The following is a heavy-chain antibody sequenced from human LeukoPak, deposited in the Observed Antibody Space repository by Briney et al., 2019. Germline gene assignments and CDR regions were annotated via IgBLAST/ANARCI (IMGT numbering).Heavy chain of an antibody. Sequence: SVKVSCKASGGTFSSYAISWVRQAPGQGLEWMGGIIPIFGTANYARKFQGRVTMTRDTSISTAYMELSRLRSDDTAVYYCARVLGATREYYFDYWGQGTLVTVSS. CDR2: IIPIFGTA. CDR1: GGTFSSYA. D-gene: IGHD1-26*01. CDR3: ARVLGATREYYFDY. V-gene: IGHV1-69*05. J-gene: IGHJ4*02.